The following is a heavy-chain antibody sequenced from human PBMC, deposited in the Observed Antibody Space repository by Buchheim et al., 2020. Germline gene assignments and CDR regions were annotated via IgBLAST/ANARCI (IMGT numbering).Heavy chain of an antibody. J-gene: IGHJ4*02. V-gene: IGHV3-33*08. CDR1: GFTSSDSF. Sequence: QVQLVESGGGLVKPGGSLRLSCAASGFTSSDSFITWIRQAPGKGLEWVAVIWYDGSNKYYADSVKGRFTISRDNSKNTLYLEMNSLRAEDTAVYYCARGGEWLRFVDYWGQGTL. CDR3: ARGGEWLRFVDY. D-gene: IGHD5-12*01. CDR2: IWYDGSNK.